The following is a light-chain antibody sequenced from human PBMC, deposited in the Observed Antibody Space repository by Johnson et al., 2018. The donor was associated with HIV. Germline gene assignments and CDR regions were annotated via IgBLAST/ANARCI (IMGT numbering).Light chain of an antibody. CDR1: SSNIGNNY. Sequence: HSVLTQPPSVSAAPGQKVSISCSGSSSNIGNNYVSWYQQLPGTAPKLLIYDNNKRPSGIPDRFSGSKSGTSATLGITGLQNGNEADYSCGTWDSSPKVSGTVTKVTVL. CDR2: DNN. CDR3: GTWDSSPKV. J-gene: IGLJ1*01. V-gene: IGLV1-51*01.